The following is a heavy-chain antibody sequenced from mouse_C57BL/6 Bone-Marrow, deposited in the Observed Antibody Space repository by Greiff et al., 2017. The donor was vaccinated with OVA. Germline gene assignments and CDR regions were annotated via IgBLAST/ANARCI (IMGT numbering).Heavy chain of an antibody. CDR1: GYTFTSYW. CDR2: IYPGSGST. J-gene: IGHJ1*03. CDR3: ARKALTLGYWYFDV. D-gene: IGHD1-1*02. Sequence: QVQLQQPGAELVKPGASVKMSCKASGYTFTSYWITWVKQRPGQGLEWIGDIYPGSGSTNYNEKFKSKATLTVATSSSTAYMQLSSLTSEDSAVYYCARKALTLGYWYFDVWGTGTTVTVSS. V-gene: IGHV1-55*01.